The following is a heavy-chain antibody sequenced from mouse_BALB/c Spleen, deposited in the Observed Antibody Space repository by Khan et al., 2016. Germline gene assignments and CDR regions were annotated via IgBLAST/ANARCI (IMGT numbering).Heavy chain of an antibody. CDR3: VREGLRRGFAY. D-gene: IGHD2-4*01. CDR1: GFTFSDYY. CDR2: ISDGGSYT. Sequence: EVELVESGGGLVKPGGSLKLSCAASGFTFSDYYMYWVRQTPEKMLEWVATISDGGSYTYYPDSVKGRFTISRDNAKNNLYLQMSSLKSEDTAMYYCVREGLRRGFAYWGQGTLVTVSA. J-gene: IGHJ3*01. V-gene: IGHV5-4*02.